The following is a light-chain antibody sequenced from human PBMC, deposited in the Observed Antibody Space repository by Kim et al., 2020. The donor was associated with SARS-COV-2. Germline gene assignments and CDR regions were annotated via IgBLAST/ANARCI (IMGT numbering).Light chain of an antibody. J-gene: IGLJ2*01. V-gene: IGLV3-21*04. CDR3: QVWDSNTDHMV. CDR2: YDS. CDR1: NIGRKS. Sequence: APGKPASSTGGGNNIGRKSGHWYRRRPGQAPVLLIYYDSDRPSGIPERFSGSNSGNTATLTISRVEAGDEADYYCQVWDSNTDHMVFGGGTKLTVL.